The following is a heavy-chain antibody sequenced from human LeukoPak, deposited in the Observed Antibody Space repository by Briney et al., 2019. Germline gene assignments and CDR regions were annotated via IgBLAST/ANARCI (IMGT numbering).Heavy chain of an antibody. D-gene: IGHD2-2*01. CDR3: ASGATYCSSTSCSLRDYFDY. Sequence: ASVKVSCKASGYTFTSYGISWVRQAPGQGLEWMGWISAYNGNTNYAQKLQGRVTMTTDTSTSTAYMELRSLRSDDTAVYYCASGATYCSSTSCSLRDYFDYWGQGTLVTVSS. CDR2: ISAYNGNT. CDR1: GYTFTSYG. J-gene: IGHJ4*02. V-gene: IGHV1-18*01.